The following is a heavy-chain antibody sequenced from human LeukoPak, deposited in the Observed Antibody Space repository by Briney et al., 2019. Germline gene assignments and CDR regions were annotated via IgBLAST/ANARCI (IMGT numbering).Heavy chain of an antibody. D-gene: IGHD2-2*01. CDR3: ASGATYCSSTSCSLRDYFDY. Sequence: ASVKVSCKASGYTFTSYGISWVRQAPGQGLEWMGWISAYNGNTNYAQKLQGRVTMTTDTSTSTAYMELRSLRSDDTAVYYCASGATYCSSTSCSLRDYFDYWGQGTLVTVSS. CDR2: ISAYNGNT. CDR1: GYTFTSYG. J-gene: IGHJ4*02. V-gene: IGHV1-18*01.